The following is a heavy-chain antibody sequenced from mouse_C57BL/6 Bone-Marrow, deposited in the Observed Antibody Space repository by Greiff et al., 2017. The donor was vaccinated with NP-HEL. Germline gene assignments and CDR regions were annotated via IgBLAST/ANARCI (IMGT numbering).Heavy chain of an antibody. J-gene: IGHJ2*01. CDR1: GFTFSNYW. CDR3: TGKGY. V-gene: IGHV6-3*01. CDR2: IRLKSDNYAT. Sequence: EVQLQESGGGLVQPGGSMKLSCVASGFTFSNYWMNRVRQSPEKGLEWVAQIRLKSDNYATHYAESVKGRFTISRDDSKSSVYLQMNNLRAEDTGIYYCTGKGYWGQGTTLTVSS.